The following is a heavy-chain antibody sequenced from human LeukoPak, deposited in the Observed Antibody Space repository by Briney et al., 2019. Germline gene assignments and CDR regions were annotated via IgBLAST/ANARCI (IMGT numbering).Heavy chain of an antibody. J-gene: IGHJ4*02. Sequence: GGSLRLSCAASGFTFSSYWMSWVRQAPGKGPEWVANIKQDGSEKYYVDSVKGRFTISRDNSKNTVYLQMNSLKTEDTAVYYCARAQGSSAYYCDHWGQGALVTASS. V-gene: IGHV3-7*01. CDR2: IKQDGSEK. CDR3: ARAQGSSAYYCDH. CDR1: GFTFSSYW. D-gene: IGHD3-16*01.